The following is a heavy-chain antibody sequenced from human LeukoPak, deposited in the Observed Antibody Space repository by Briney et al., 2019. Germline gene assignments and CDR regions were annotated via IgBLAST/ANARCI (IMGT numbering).Heavy chain of an antibody. CDR1: GFTFSSYA. CDR3: AKARGYSSSSSFDY. V-gene: IGHV3-23*01. Sequence: GGSLRLSCAASGFTFSSYAMSWVRQAPGKGLEWVSGIRDSGGSTYYADSVKGRFTISRDNSKNTPYLQMNSLTAEDTALYYCAKARGYSSSSSFDYWGQGTLVTVSS. CDR2: IRDSGGST. J-gene: IGHJ4*02. D-gene: IGHD6-13*01.